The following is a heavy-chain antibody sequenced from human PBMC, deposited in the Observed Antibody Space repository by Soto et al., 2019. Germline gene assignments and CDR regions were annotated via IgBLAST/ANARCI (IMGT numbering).Heavy chain of an antibody. V-gene: IGHV3-48*02. Sequence: EVQLVESGGGLVQPGGSLRLSCAASGFTFSSYSMNWVRQAPGKGLEWVSYISSSSSTIYYADSVKGRFTISRDNAKNSLDLQMNSLRDEDTAVYYCAGDWESDYGDWWAHWGQGTLVTVSS. CDR2: ISSSSSTI. D-gene: IGHD4-17*01. CDR1: GFTFSSYS. CDR3: AGDWESDYGDWWAH. J-gene: IGHJ4*02.